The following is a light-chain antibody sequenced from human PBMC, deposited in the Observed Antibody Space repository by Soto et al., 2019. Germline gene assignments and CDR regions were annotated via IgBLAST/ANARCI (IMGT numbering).Light chain of an antibody. Sequence: QSVLTQPPSASGSPEQSVTISCTRTSSDVGAYDYVSWYQQHPGKAPKLMIYEINKRPSGVPDRFSGSKSGNTASLTVSGLQAEDEADYYCSSFAGSNNFPYGFGTGTMVT. V-gene: IGLV2-8*01. CDR3: SSFAGSNNFPYG. CDR2: EIN. CDR1: SSDVGAYDY. J-gene: IGLJ1*01.